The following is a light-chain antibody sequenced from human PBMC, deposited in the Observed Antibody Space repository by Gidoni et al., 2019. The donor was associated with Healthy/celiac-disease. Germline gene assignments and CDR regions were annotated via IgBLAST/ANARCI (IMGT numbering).Light chain of an antibody. Sequence: QSVVTQPPSVSAAPGQKVTISCSGTSSHIGNNYVSWYQQLPGTAPKLLIYDNNKRPSGIPDRFSGSKSGTSATLGITGLQTGDEADYYCGTWDSSLSAVVFGGGTKLTVL. CDR3: GTWDSSLSAVV. J-gene: IGLJ2*01. CDR1: SSHIGNNY. CDR2: DNN. V-gene: IGLV1-51*01.